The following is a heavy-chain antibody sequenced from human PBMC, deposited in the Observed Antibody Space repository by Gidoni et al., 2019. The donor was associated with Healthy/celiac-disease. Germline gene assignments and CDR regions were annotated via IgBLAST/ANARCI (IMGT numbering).Heavy chain of an antibody. V-gene: IGHV1-69*02. CDR3: ARGLYNWNYVD. J-gene: IGHJ4*02. CDR1: GGTFSSYT. D-gene: IGHD1-7*01. CDR2: IIPILGIA. Sequence: QVQLVQSGAEVKKPGSSVKVSCKASGGTFSSYTISWVRQAPGQGLEWMGRIIPILGIANYAQKFQGRVTITADKSTSTAYMELSSLRSEDTAVYYCARGLYNWNYVDWGQGTLVTVSS.